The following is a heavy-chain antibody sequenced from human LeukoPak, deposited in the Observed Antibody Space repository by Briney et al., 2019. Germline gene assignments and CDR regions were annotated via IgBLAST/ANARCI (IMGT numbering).Heavy chain of an antibody. CDR2: ISYDGSNK. CDR1: GLTFSSYA. J-gene: IGHJ4*02. V-gene: IGHV3-30-3*01. D-gene: IGHD5-18*01. Sequence: PGGSLRLSCAASGLTFSSYALHWVRQAPGKGLEWVAVISYDGSNKYYADSVKGRFTISRDNSKNTLYLQMNSLRAEDTAVYYCARAEGGYSYGTFDYWGQGTLVTVSS. CDR3: ARAEGGYSYGTFDY.